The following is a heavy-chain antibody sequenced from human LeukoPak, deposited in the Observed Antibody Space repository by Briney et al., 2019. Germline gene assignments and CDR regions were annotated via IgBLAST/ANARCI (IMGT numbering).Heavy chain of an antibody. D-gene: IGHD6-13*01. J-gene: IGHJ3*01. V-gene: IGHV3-21*01. CDR1: GFTFSSYS. CDR2: ISSSSSYI. Sequence: GGSLRLSCAASGFTFSSYSMNWVRQAPGKGLEWVSSISSSSSYIYYADSVKGRFTISRDNAKNSVYLRMNSLRAEDTAVYYCARDPQYSSKWSDAFDLWGQGTMVTVSS. CDR3: ARDPQYSSKWSDAFDL.